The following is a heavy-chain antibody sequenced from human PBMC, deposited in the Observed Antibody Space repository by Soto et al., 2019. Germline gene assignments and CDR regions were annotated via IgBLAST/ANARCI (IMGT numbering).Heavy chain of an antibody. CDR3: ERLRFCGGDTFYPLDI. J-gene: IGHJ3*02. V-gene: IGHV1-3*01. CDR2: IIAGSGNT. CDR1: GDRFASRT. D-gene: IGHD2-21*01. Sequence: QVQLVQSGAEVKKPGASVKLSCKASGDRFASRTIHWVRQAPGQRLEWMGWIIAGSGNTRYSEKFQGILTIKTYTSASTAYMELSSLRYEDTAVYYCERLRFCGGDTFYPLDIWGQGTMVTLSS.